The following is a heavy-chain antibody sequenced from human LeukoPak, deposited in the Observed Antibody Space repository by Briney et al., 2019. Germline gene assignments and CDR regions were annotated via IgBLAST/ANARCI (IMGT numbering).Heavy chain of an antibody. Sequence: VASVKVSCKASGYTFTSYAMHWVRQAPGQRLEWMGWINAGNGNTKYSQKFQGRVTITRDTSASTAYMELSSLRSEDSAVYYCARMGDQRHCSSTSRVCPDAFDIWGQGTKVTVSS. D-gene: IGHD2-2*01. CDR2: INAGNGNT. CDR1: GYTFTSYA. CDR3: ARMGDQRHCSSTSRVCPDAFDI. V-gene: IGHV1-3*01. J-gene: IGHJ3*02.